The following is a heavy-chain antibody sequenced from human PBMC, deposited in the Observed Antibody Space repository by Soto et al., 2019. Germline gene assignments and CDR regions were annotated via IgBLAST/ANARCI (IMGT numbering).Heavy chain of an antibody. Sequence: GGSLRLSCAASGFTFSNYWMSWVRQVPGKGLAWVSNIKEDGSEKYYVDSVKGRFTISRDNAKNSVHLQMNSLRDEDTAVYYCVRFSILVSGRGRGAFFDSWGQGTPVTSPQ. CDR2: IKEDGSEK. J-gene: IGHJ4*02. CDR3: VRFSILVSGRGRGAFFDS. CDR1: GFTFSNYW. V-gene: IGHV3-7*03. D-gene: IGHD6-19*01.